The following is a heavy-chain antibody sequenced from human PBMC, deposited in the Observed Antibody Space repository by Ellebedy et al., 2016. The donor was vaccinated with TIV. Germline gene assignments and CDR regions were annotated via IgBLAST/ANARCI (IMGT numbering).Heavy chain of an antibody. Sequence: GESLKISXVASGFTFGRYWMHWVRQAPGNKLVWVSRIKSDGSSTTYADSVKGRFTTSRDNARNTLYLQMNSLRGEDTAVYFCARDRGDYSISGPWGQGTLVTVPP. D-gene: IGHD4-11*01. V-gene: IGHV3-74*01. CDR3: ARDRGDYSISGP. CDR2: IKSDGSST. CDR1: GFTFGRYW. J-gene: IGHJ5*02.